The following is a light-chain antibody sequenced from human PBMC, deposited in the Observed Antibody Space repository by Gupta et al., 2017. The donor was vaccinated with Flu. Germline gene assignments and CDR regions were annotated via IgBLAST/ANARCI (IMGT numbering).Light chain of an antibody. CDR3: QQYNSWPFT. Sequence: EKVLTQSPATLSVTPGESATLSCRASQGVAYHLAWYQQIPGQAPRLLIYDASTRATASPARFSGSGSETEFTLTISSLQSEDSAIYYCQQYNSWPFTFGPGTKVDIK. CDR2: DAS. J-gene: IGKJ3*01. CDR1: QGVAYH. V-gene: IGKV3-15*01.